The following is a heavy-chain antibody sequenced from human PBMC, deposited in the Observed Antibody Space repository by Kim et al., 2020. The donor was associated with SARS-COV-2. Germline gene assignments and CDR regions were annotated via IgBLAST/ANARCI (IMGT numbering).Heavy chain of an antibody. J-gene: IGHJ4*02. V-gene: IGHV3-11*06. D-gene: IGHD6-13*01. Sequence: KGRFTISRDNAKNSLYLQMNSLRAEDTAVYYCARDTFKLTDSSSWSIFDYWGQGTLVTVSS. CDR3: ARDTFKLTDSSSWSIFDY.